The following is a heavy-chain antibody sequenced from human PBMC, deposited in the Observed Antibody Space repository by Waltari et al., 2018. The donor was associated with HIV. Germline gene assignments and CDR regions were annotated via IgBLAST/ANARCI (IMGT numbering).Heavy chain of an antibody. CDR3: ARDLHVSPIVPAAKDNWFDP. Sequence: QVQLVQSGAEVKKPGASVKVSCKASGYTFTSYGISWVRQAPGQGLEWMGWISAYNGNTNDAKKLQGRVTMTTDTSTSTAYMELRSLRSDDTAVYYCARDLHVSPIVPAAKDNWFDPWGQGTLVTVSS. CDR1: GYTFTSYG. D-gene: IGHD2-2*01. V-gene: IGHV1-18*01. CDR2: ISAYNGNT. J-gene: IGHJ5*02.